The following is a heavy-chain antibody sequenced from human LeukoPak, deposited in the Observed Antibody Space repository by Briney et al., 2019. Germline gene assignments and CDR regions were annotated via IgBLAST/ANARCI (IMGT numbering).Heavy chain of an antibody. CDR3: ARDTPPVHYYDSSGYYDPVAFDI. V-gene: IGHV1-18*01. Sequence: ASVKVSCKASGYTFTSYGISWVRQAPGQGLEWMGWISAYNGNTNYAQKLQGRATMTTDTSTSTAYMELRSLGSDDTAVYYCARDTPPVHYYDSSGYYDPVAFDIWGQGTMVTVSS. CDR2: ISAYNGNT. D-gene: IGHD3-22*01. J-gene: IGHJ3*02. CDR1: GYTFTSYG.